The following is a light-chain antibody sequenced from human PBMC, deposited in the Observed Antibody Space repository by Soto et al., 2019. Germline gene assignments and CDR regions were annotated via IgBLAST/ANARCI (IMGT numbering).Light chain of an antibody. CDR2: EVS. V-gene: IGLV2-8*01. CDR3: SSYAGNSRYV. CDR1: SSDVGRYNY. J-gene: IGLJ1*01. Sequence: QSVLTQPPSASGSPGQSVTISCTGTSSDVGRYNYISWYQQRPGKAPKLIIYEVSKRPSGVPDRLSGFKHGNTASLTVSGLQADDEADYYCSSYAGNSRYVFGNGKKVSVL.